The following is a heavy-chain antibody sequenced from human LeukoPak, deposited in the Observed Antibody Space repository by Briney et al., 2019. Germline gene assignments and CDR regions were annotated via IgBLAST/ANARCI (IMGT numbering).Heavy chain of an antibody. CDR2: MNPNSGNT. D-gene: IGHD1-26*01. Sequence: ASVKVSCKASGYTFTSYDINWVRQATGQGLEWMGWMNPNSGNTGYAQKFQGRVTITTDESTSTAYMELSSLRSEDTAVYYCARDQIVGASDAFDIWGQGTMVTVSS. J-gene: IGHJ3*02. CDR3: ARDQIVGASDAFDI. V-gene: IGHV1-8*03. CDR1: GYTFTSYD.